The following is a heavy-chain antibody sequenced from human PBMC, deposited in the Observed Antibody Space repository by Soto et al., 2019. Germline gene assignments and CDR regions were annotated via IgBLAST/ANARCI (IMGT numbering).Heavy chain of an antibody. CDR2: IYYSGST. V-gene: IGHV4-31*03. D-gene: IGHD6-13*01. CDR3: ASDRIAAAGTSNWFDP. CDR1: GGSISSGGYY. J-gene: IGHJ5*02. Sequence: QVQLQESGPGLVKPSQTLSLTCTVSGGSISSGGYYWSWIRQHPGKGLEWIGYIYYSGSTYYNPFLKSRVTIPXXTXKXQFSLKLSSVTAADTAVYYCASDRIAAAGTSNWFDPWGQGTLVTVSS.